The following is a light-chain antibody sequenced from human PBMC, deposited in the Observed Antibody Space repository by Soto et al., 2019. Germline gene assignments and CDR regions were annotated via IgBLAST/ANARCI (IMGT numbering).Light chain of an antibody. CDR1: SSNTGAGYD. CDR2: GNS. J-gene: IGLJ1*01. Sequence: QSVLTQPPSVSGAPGQRVTISCTGSSSNTGAGYDVQWYQQLPGTAPKLLMYGNSSRPSGVPDRFSGSKSGTSASLAITGLQAEDEADYYCQSYDSSLTALYVFGIGTKVTVL. CDR3: QSYDSSLTALYV. V-gene: IGLV1-40*01.